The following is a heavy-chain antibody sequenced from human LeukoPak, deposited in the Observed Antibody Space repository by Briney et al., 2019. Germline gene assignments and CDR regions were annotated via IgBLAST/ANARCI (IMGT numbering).Heavy chain of an antibody. CDR1: GFTFSSYA. CDR3: ARGRKGGYDSSGYYSYYFDY. Sequence: GGSLRLSCAASGFTFSSYAMNWARHAPGKGLEWVSAISRSGGSTYYADSVKDRFTISRDNSKNTLYLQMNSLRAEDTAVYYCARGRKGGYDSSGYYSYYFDYWGQGTLVTVSS. J-gene: IGHJ4*02. CDR2: ISRSGGST. D-gene: IGHD3-22*01. V-gene: IGHV3-23*01.